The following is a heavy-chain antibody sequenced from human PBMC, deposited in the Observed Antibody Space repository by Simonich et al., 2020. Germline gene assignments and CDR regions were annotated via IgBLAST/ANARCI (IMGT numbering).Heavy chain of an antibody. CDR3: ARDGLGTAYYYYMDV. V-gene: IGHV3-7*01. D-gene: IGHD7-27*01. CDR1: GFPFSSYW. CDR2: IKQDGSEK. Sequence: EVQLVESGGGLVQPGGSLRLSCAASGFPFSSYWMSWVRQAPGKGLEWVENIKQDGSEKYYVDSVKGRFTNSRDNAKNSLYLQMNSLSAEDTAVYYCARDGLGTAYYYYMDVWGKGTTVTVSS. J-gene: IGHJ6*03.